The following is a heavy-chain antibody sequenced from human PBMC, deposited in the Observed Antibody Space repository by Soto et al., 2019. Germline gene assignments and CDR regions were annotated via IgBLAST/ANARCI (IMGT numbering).Heavy chain of an antibody. V-gene: IGHV1-3*01. CDR1: GFTFTSSA. J-gene: IGHJ4*01. Sequence: GASVKASCKASGFTFTSSAMHWVRQAPGQRLEWMGWINAGNGNTKYSQKFQGRVTITTDTSTSTAYMELRSLRSDDTAVYYCARGGFGVVIIKYYFDYWGHGTLVTVSS. D-gene: IGHD3-3*01. CDR2: INAGNGNT. CDR3: ARGGFGVVIIKYYFDY.